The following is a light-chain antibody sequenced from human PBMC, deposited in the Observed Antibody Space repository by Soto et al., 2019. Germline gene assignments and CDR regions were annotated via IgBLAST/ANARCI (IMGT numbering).Light chain of an antibody. CDR3: QQYVKSPWT. J-gene: IGKJ1*01. CDR2: AA. V-gene: IGKV3-20*01. CDR1: QSVSSRY. Sequence: VLTQSPGTLSLSPGERATLSCRASQSVSSRYFAWYQQKPGQAPRLLFYAAFRATGTPDRFSGSGSGTDLTLTIDRLEPEDVAVYYCQQYVKSPWTFGQGTKVEIK.